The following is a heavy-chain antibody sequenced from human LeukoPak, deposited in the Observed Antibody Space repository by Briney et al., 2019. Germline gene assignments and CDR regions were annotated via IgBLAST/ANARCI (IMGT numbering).Heavy chain of an antibody. CDR1: GYTFTSYG. V-gene: IGHV1-18*01. D-gene: IGHD1-26*01. Sequence: ASVKVSCKASGYTFTSYGISWVRQAPGQGLEWMGWISAYNGNTNYAQKLQGRVTMTTDTSTSTAYLDLQSLRSDDTAIYYCARHGNALTHSEYFDYWGRGTLITVSS. CDR3: ARHGNALTHSEYFDY. J-gene: IGHJ4*02. CDR2: ISAYNGNT.